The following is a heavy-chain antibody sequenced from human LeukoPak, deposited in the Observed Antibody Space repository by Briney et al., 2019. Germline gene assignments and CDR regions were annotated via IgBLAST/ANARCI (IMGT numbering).Heavy chain of an antibody. CDR1: GGSISSSSYY. CDR3: ARLRGATVAHNWFDP. V-gene: IGHV4-39*07. Sequence: SETLSLTCTVSGGSISSSSYYWGWIRQPPGKGLEWIGSIYYSGSTYYNPSLKSRVTISVDTSKNQFSLKLSSVTAADTAVYYCARLRGATVAHNWFDPWGQGTLVTVSS. D-gene: IGHD6-19*01. CDR2: IYYSGST. J-gene: IGHJ5*02.